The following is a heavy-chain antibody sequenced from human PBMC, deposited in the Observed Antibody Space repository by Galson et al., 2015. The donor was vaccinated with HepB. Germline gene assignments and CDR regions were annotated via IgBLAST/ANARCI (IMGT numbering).Heavy chain of an antibody. CDR2: INLNSGGT. Sequence: SVKVSCKASGYTFTGHYMHWVRQAPGQGLEWMGRINLNSGGTNYAQKLQDRVTVTRDTPTSTAYMELSRLRSDDTAVYYCVFLYGRWFDYWGQGTLVTVSS. CDR3: VFLYGRWFDY. V-gene: IGHV1-2*06. J-gene: IGHJ4*02. CDR1: GYTFTGHY. D-gene: IGHD2-8*01.